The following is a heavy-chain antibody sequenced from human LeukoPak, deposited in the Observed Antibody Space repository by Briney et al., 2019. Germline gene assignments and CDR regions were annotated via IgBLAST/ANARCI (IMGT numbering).Heavy chain of an antibody. CDR1: GYTYTTYG. D-gene: IGHD4-17*01. J-gene: IGHJ4*02. CDR2: ISGNGDNT. V-gene: IGHV1-18*01. Sequence: GASVKVSCKASGYTYTTYGISWVRHAPGQGLEWMGWISGNGDNTKYVQEFQGRVTMTTDTSTSTAYMDLRSLRSDDTSIYYCARVHGYYIGLYYFDHWGQGTLVTVSS. CDR3: ARVHGYYIGLYYFDH.